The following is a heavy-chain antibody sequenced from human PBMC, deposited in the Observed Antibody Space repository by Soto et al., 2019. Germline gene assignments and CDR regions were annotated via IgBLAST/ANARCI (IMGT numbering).Heavy chain of an antibody. CDR3: ARPWERFLEYAAAGY. Sequence: EVQLLESGGGLVQPGGSLRLSCAASGFTFSSYAMSWVRQAPGKGLEWVSAISGSGGSTYYADSVKGRFTISRDNSKNTLYLQMNSLRAEDTAVYYCARPWERFLEYAAAGYWGQGTLVTVSS. J-gene: IGHJ4*02. CDR1: GFTFSSYA. V-gene: IGHV3-23*01. D-gene: IGHD3-3*01. CDR2: ISGSGGST.